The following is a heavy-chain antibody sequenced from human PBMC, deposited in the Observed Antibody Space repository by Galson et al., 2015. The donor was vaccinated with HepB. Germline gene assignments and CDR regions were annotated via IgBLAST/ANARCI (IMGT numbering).Heavy chain of an antibody. CDR1: GYTFTGYY. V-gene: IGHV1-2*04. D-gene: IGHD2-2*01. J-gene: IGHJ6*02. CDR3: AREAHLYCSSTSCLFDYYGMDV. CDR2: INPNSGGT. Sequence: QSGAEVKKPGASVKVSCKASGYTFTGYYMHWVRQAPGQGLEWMGWINPNSGGTNYAQKFQGWVTMTRDTSISTAYMGLSRLRSDDTAVYYCAREAHLYCSSTSCLFDYYGMDVWGQGTTVTVPS.